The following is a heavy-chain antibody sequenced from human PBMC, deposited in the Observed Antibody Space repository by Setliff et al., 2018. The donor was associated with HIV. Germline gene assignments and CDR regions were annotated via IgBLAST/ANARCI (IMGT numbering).Heavy chain of an antibody. CDR1: GFTFSSYS. D-gene: IGHD1-1*01. V-gene: IGHV3-15*01. CDR3: ASARIPTGGTSTSFDF. J-gene: IGHJ4*02. CDR2: IKTKTAGGTT. Sequence: GGSLRLSCAASGFTFSSYSMNWVRQAPGKGLEWVGRIKTKTAGGTTDYAAPVKGRFTISRDNSKNTLYLEVDSLRPEDTAVYYCASARIPTGGTSTSFDFWGQGALVTVSS.